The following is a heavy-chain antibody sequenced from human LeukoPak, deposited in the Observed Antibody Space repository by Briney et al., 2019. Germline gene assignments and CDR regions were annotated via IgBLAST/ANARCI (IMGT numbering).Heavy chain of an antibody. CDR1: GYTFTSYG. Sequence: ASVKVSCKASGYTFTSYGISWVRQAPGQGLEWMGWISAYNGNTNYAQKLQGRVTMTTDTSTSTAYMELRSLRSDATAVYYCARGIDGDTAGAYYYYYMDVWGKGTTVTVSS. J-gene: IGHJ6*03. V-gene: IGHV1-18*01. D-gene: IGHD4-17*01. CDR3: ARGIDGDTAGAYYYYYMDV. CDR2: ISAYNGNT.